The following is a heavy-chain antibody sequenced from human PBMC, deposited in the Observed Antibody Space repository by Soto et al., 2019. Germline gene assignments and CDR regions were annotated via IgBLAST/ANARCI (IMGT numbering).Heavy chain of an antibody. CDR2: ISAYNGNT. Sequence: QVQLVQSGAEVKKPGASVKVSCKASGYTFTSYGISWVRQAPGQGLEWMGWISAYNGNTNYAQKLQGRVTMTRDTSTSTGYMERWSVRADGTDVYYSARDQEGGRNRITMSGDPDDFDIWGQGTMVTVSS. D-gene: IGHD3-22*01. J-gene: IGHJ3*02. CDR1: GYTFTSYG. CDR3: ARDQEGGRNRITMSGDPDDFDI. V-gene: IGHV1-18*01.